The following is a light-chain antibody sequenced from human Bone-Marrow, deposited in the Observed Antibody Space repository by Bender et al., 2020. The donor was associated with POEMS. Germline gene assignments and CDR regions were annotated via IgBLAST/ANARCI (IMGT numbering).Light chain of an antibody. CDR2: DVT. CDR3: SSYTSSDILYVV. V-gene: IGLV2-14*01. J-gene: IGLJ2*01. Sequence: QSALTQPASVSGSPGQSITISCFGTSSDIGGYNYVSWYQQHPGKAPKLMIYDVTNRPSGVSIRFSGSKSGNTASLTISGLQAEDEADYYCSSYTSSDILYVVFGGGTKLTVL. CDR1: SSDIGGYNY.